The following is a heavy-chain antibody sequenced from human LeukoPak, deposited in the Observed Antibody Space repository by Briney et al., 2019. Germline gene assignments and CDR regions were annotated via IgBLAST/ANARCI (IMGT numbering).Heavy chain of an antibody. Sequence: SETLSLTCAIYGGSFSGYYWSWIRQPPGKGLEWIGEINHSGSTNYNPSLKSRVTISVDTSKNQFSLKLSSVTAADTAVYYCARGGARTYYYYGMDVWGKGTTVTVSS. V-gene: IGHV4-34*01. J-gene: IGHJ6*04. CDR3: ARGGARTYYYYGMDV. CDR2: INHSGST. D-gene: IGHD1-26*01. CDR1: GGSFSGYY.